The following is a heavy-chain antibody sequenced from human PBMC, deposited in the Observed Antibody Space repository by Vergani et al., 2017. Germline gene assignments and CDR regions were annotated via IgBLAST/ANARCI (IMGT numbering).Heavy chain of an antibody. Sequence: QMQLQESGPGLVKASETLSLTCTVSGDSIISRSYYWGSIRQPPGKGLEWIGSIYNSGNGDSSSSLKSRVTISADTSKNQFSLRLTSVPAADTAVFYCASGKYYSDSTSHFRGRYFDVWGRGTLVTVPS. CDR1: GDSIISRSYY. CDR2: IYNSGNG. CDR3: ASGKYYSDSTSHFRGRYFDV. J-gene: IGHJ2*01. V-gene: IGHV4-39*01. D-gene: IGHD3-16*01.